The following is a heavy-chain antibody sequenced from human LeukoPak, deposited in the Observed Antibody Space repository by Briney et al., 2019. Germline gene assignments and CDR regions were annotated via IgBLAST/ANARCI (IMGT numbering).Heavy chain of an antibody. CDR2: IYYSGST. CDR3: AGNRYYYESSGYYNY. J-gene: IGHJ4*02. CDR1: GGSFSAYY. Sequence: SETLSLTCAVYGGSFSAYYWSWIRQPPGKGLEWIGYIYYSGSTNYNPSLKSRVTISVDTSKNQFSLKLSSVTAADTALYFCAGNRYYYESSGYYNYWGQGTLVTVSS. D-gene: IGHD3-22*01. V-gene: IGHV4-59*01.